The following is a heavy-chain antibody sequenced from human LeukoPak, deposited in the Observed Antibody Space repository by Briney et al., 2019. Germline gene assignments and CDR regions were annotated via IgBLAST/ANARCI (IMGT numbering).Heavy chain of an antibody. Sequence: GGSLRLSCAASGFTFSSYSMNWVRQAPGKGLEWVSSISSSSSYIYYADSVKGRFTISRDNAKNSLYLQMNSPRAEDTAVYYCARDQGLQLFDYWGQGTLVTVSS. D-gene: IGHD5-18*01. V-gene: IGHV3-21*01. CDR2: ISSSSSYI. CDR3: ARDQGLQLFDY. CDR1: GFTFSSYS. J-gene: IGHJ4*02.